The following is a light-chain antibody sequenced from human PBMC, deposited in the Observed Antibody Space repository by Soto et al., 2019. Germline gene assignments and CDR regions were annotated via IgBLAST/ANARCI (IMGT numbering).Light chain of an antibody. Sequence: DIQMTQSPSSLSASVGDRVTITCRASQSISGFFNWFQQKPGKAPDLLIYTASSLQSGVPSRFSGSGSGTDFTLTISSLQPEDFATYYCQQIYNTPYTFGQGTKLEIK. CDR2: TAS. J-gene: IGKJ2*01. V-gene: IGKV1-39*01. CDR3: QQIYNTPYT. CDR1: QSISGF.